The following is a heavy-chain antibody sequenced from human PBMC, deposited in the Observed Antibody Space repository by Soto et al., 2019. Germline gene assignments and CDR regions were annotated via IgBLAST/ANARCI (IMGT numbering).Heavy chain of an antibody. CDR1: GGTFSGYV. CDR3: ARQITGTTLDWFDP. D-gene: IGHD1-7*01. CDR2: IIPIFGTA. Sequence: SVKVSGKASGGTFSGYVFGWVRRAPGQGLEWMGGIIPIFGTANYAQKFQGRVTITADESTSTAYMELSSLRSEDTAVYYCARQITGTTLDWFDPWGQGTLVTVSS. V-gene: IGHV1-69*13. J-gene: IGHJ5*02.